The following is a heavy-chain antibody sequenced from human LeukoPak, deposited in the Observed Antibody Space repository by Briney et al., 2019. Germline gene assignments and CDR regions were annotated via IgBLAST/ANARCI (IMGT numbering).Heavy chain of an antibody. CDR3: ARFSHFGYSDAFDI. D-gene: IGHD2-15*01. CDR1: GGTFSSYA. CDR2: IIPILGIA. V-gene: IGHV1-69*04. J-gene: IGHJ3*02. Sequence: GASVKVSCKASGGTFSSYAISWVRQAPGQGLEWMGRIIPILGIANYAQKFQGRVTITADKSTSTAYMELSSLRSEGTAVYYCARFSHFGYSDAFDIWGQGTMVTVSS.